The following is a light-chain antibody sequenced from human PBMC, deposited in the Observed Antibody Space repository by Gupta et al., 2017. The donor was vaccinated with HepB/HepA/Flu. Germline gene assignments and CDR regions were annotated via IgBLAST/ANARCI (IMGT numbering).Light chain of an antibody. Sequence: DIQMTQSPSSLSASVGDRVTITCRSSQPIANLLNWYQQKPGKAPKILIYAASSFQSGVPSRFSGSGSGTDFTLTISSLQAEDFATYYCQQSYSTPFTFGPGTKVEIK. V-gene: IGKV1-39*01. CDR1: QPIANL. J-gene: IGKJ3*01. CDR2: AAS. CDR3: QQSYSTPFT.